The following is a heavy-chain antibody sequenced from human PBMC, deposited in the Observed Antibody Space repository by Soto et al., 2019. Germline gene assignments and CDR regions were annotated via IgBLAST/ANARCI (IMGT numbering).Heavy chain of an antibody. J-gene: IGHJ4*02. CDR1: GGTFSSYA. D-gene: IGHD2-21*01. V-gene: IGHV1-69*13. CDR2: IIPIFGTA. Sequence: ASVKVSCKASGGTFSSYAISWVRQAPGQGLEWMGGIIPIFGTANYAHKFQGRVTITADESTSTAYMELSSLRSEDTAVYYCARIRGDAFDFWGQGALVTVSP. CDR3: ARIRGDAFDF.